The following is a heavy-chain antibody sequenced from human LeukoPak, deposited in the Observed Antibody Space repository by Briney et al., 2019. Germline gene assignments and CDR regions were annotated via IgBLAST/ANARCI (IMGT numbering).Heavy chain of an antibody. Sequence: SETLSLTCAVYSGSFSGYYWSWIRQPPGKGLEWIGEINHSGSTNYNPSLKSRVTISVDTSKNQFSLKLSSVTAADTAVYYCARISPYKYSYGVIDYWGQGTLVTVSS. CDR1: SGSFSGYY. J-gene: IGHJ4*02. D-gene: IGHD5-18*01. CDR2: INHSGST. CDR3: ARISPYKYSYGVIDY. V-gene: IGHV4-34*01.